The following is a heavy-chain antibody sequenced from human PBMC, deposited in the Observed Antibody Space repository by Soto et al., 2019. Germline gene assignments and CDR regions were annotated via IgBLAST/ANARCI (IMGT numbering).Heavy chain of an antibody. D-gene: IGHD3-22*01. V-gene: IGHV4-4*02. CDR3: ARVRYDRSGFDH. CDR2: ISHSGIT. J-gene: IGHJ4*02. Sequence: QVQLQESGPGLVRPSGALSVTCAVSGDSISRSHWWSWVRQSPGKGLEWIGEISHSGITNYNPSLHSLVTISGDKSKNQLSLKLTSVTAADTAVYYCARVRYDRSGFDHWGQGTLVSVSS. CDR1: GDSISRSHW.